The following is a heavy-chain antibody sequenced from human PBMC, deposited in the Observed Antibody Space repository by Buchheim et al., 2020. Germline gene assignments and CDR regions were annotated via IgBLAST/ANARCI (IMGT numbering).Heavy chain of an antibody. CDR1: GFTFSSYA. J-gene: IGHJ4*02. CDR3: ARDYYDSSGAIDY. D-gene: IGHD3-22*01. CDR2: ISYDGSNK. V-gene: IGHV3-30*04. Sequence: QVQLVESGGGVVQPGRSLRLSCAASGFTFSSYAMHWVRQAPGKGLEWVAVISYDGSNKYYADSVKGRFTISRDNSKNTLSLQMNSLRAEDTAVYYCARDYYDSSGAIDYWGQGTL.